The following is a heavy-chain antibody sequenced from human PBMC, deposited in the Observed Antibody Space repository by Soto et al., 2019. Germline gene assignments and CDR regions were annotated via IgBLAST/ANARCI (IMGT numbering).Heavy chain of an antibody. J-gene: IGHJ4*02. CDR2: IYYSGST. V-gene: IGHV4-39*01. Sequence: XETLSLTCTVSGGSSSSSSYYWGWIRQPPGKGLEWIGSIYYSGSTYYNPSLKSRVTISVDTSKNQFSLKLSSVTAADTAVYYCATHKDYGDYVVFDYWGQGTLVTVSS. CDR3: ATHKDYGDYVVFDY. D-gene: IGHD4-17*01. CDR1: GGSSSSSSYY.